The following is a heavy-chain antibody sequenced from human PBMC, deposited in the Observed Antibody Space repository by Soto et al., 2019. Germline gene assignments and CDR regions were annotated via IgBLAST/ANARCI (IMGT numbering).Heavy chain of an antibody. D-gene: IGHD2-2*01. CDR1: GGTLSSYT. Sequence: SVKVSCKASGGTLSSYTFSWVLQAPGQGLEWMGRVIPNLGVTNYAKKFQGRFTIVVDTSTRTAYMELNSLRYEDTAVYYCARDKGYCNDTSCPDFDYWGQGTLVTVSS. CDR2: VIPNLGVT. V-gene: IGHV1-69*04. J-gene: IGHJ4*01. CDR3: ARDKGYCNDTSCPDFDY.